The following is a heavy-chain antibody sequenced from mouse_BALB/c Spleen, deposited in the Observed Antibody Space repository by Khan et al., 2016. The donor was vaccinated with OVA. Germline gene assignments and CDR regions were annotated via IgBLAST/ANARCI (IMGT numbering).Heavy chain of an antibody. J-gene: IGHJ2*01. CDR3: ARDEYGNFLYFDY. D-gene: IGHD2-1*01. CDR2: INPGSGST. V-gene: IGHV1-54*01. CDR1: GYAFTHYL. Sequence: VQLQESGGEVIRPGTSVKVSCKASGYAFTHYLIEWVKQRPGQGLEWIGVINPGSGSTNYNEKFKGKAILTADKSSSTAYMQLSSLTSDDSAVYVCARDEYGNFLYFDYWGQGTTLTVSS.